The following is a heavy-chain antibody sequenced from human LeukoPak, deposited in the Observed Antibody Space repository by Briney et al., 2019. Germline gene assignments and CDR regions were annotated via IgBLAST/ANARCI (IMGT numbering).Heavy chain of an antibody. J-gene: IGHJ4*02. V-gene: IGHV4-59*02. CDR3: AAGGHGIGYHFDY. Sequence: PSETLSLTCTVSGASVSSYYWSWFRQPPGKGLECIGYIHYSGSTNYNPALKSRVTISVDTSKNQFSLKLSSVTAADTAVYYCAAGGHGIGYHFDYWGQGTLVTVSS. CDR2: IHYSGST. CDR1: GASVSSYY. D-gene: IGHD1-26*01.